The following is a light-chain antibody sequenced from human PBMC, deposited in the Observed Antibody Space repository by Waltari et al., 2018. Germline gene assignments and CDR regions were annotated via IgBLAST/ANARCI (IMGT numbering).Light chain of an antibody. V-gene: IGKV1-12*01. CDR1: QDISSW. CDR2: AAS. J-gene: IGKJ4*01. CDR3: QQANSFPLLT. Sequence: SQMPQSPSSGSASVGDRVTISCRASQDISSWLAWYQQQPGKAPKLLIYAASSLQSGVPSRFSGSGSGTDFTLTISSLQPEDFATYYCQQANSFPLLTFGGGTKVELK.